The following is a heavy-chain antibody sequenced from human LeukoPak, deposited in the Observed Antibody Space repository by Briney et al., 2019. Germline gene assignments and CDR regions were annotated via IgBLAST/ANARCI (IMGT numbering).Heavy chain of an antibody. CDR2: ISGDGTIT. V-gene: IGHV3-43*02. Sequence: GGSLRLSCAASGLTLDAYAMHWVRQAPGKGLEWVSLISGDGTITYYADSVKGRFTISRDNSKNSLFLEMNSLRSEDTALYYCAEDTPLFYHYYGIDVWGQGTTGTVSS. CDR1: GLTLDAYA. CDR3: AEDTPLFYHYYGIDV. J-gene: IGHJ6*02.